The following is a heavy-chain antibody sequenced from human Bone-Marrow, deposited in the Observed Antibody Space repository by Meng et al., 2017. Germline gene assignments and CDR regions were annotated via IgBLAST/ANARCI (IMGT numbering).Heavy chain of an antibody. V-gene: IGHV1-18*01. J-gene: IGHJ4*02. CDR1: GYPLSCYG. CDR2: INTYNGKT. Sequence: QLVQAGVEVKQPGASVKVSCEASGYPLSCYGFSWVRQAPGQGLEWLGWINTYNGKTDYAQKFQGRITMTTDTFTSTAYMELRNLRSDDTAVYYCATRGNPYLNCWGQGTLVTVAS. CDR3: ATRGNPYLNC.